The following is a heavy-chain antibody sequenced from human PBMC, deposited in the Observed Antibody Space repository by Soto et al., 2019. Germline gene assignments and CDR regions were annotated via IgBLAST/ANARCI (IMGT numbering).Heavy chain of an antibody. CDR3: TTGIAAPVAGYYYYGMDV. J-gene: IGHJ6*02. Sequence: GGSLRLSCAASGFTFSNAWMNWVRQAPGKGLEWVGRIKSKTDGGTTVYAEPGKGRFTISRDDSKNTQYLQMNSLKTGDTAVYYCTTGIAAPVAGYYYYGMDVWGQGTTVTVSS. CDR2: IKSKTDGGTT. V-gene: IGHV3-15*07. CDR1: GFTFSNAW. D-gene: IGHD6-13*01.